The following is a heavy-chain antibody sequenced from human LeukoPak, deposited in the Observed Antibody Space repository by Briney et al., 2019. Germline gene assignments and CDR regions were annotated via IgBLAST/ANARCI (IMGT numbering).Heavy chain of an antibody. D-gene: IGHD3-3*01. V-gene: IGHV3-11*01. CDR3: ARDFWSGPLDGMDV. CDR1: GFTFSDYY. Sequence: PGGSLRLSCAASGFTFSDYYMSWIRQAPGKGLEWVSYISSSGSTIYYADSVKGRFTISRDNAKNSLYLQMNSLRAEDTAVYYCARDFWSGPLDGMDVWGQGTTVTVSS. J-gene: IGHJ6*02. CDR2: ISSSGSTI.